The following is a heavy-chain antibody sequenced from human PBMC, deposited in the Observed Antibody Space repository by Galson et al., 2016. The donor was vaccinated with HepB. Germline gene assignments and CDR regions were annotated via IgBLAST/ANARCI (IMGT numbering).Heavy chain of an antibody. D-gene: IGHD2-2*01. CDR2: VDDSGSA. Sequence: TLSLTCTVSGASINSGGYYWTWIRQHPEKGLEWIGYVDDSGSAYYNPSLKSRLTISGDTSRNQFSLKLRSVTAADTAVYYCARSKHKYAHFDSWGQGTMVTVSP. CDR1: GASINSGGYY. V-gene: IGHV4-31*03. J-gene: IGHJ4*02. CDR3: ARSKHKYAHFDS.